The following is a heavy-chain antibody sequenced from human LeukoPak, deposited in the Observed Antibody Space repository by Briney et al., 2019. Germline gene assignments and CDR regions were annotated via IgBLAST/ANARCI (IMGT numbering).Heavy chain of an antibody. CDR1: GGSISNYY. Sequence: SETLSLTCTVSGGSISNYYWSWIRQPPGKGLEWIGYIYYSGSTNYNPSLKSRVTISVDTSKNQFSLKLSSVTAADAAVYYCRGYSAGYLLDYWGQGTLVTVSS. D-gene: IGHD5-18*01. CDR2: IYYSGST. J-gene: IGHJ4*02. V-gene: IGHV4-59*08. CDR3: RGYSAGYLLDY.